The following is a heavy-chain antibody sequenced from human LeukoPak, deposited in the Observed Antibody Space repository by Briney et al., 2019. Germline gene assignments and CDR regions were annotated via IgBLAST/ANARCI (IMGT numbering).Heavy chain of an antibody. V-gene: IGHV2-70*11. CDR2: IDWDDDK. J-gene: IGHJ4*02. Sequence: SGPTLVNPTQTLTLTCTFSGFSLSTSGMCVSWIRQPPGKALEWLARIDWDDDKYYSTSLKTRLTISKDTSKNQVVLTMTNMDPVDTATYYCARGWGHSSSCLIDYWGRGTLVTVSS. CDR1: GFSLSTSGMC. D-gene: IGHD6-13*01. CDR3: ARGWGHSSSCLIDY.